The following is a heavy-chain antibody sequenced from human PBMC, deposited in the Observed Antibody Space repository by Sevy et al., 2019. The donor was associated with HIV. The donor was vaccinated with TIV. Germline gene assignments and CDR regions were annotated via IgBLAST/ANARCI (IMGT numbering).Heavy chain of an antibody. CDR2: IYYSGST. J-gene: IGHJ5*02. CDR1: GGSISSSSYY. D-gene: IGHD3-3*01. CDR3: ARYYDFWSGPFDP. V-gene: IGHV4-39*01. Sequence: ASETRSLTCTVSGGSISSSSYYWGWIRQPPGKGLEWIGSIYYSGSTYYNPSLKSRVTISVDTSKNQFSLKLSSVTAADTAVYYCARYYDFWSGPFDPWGQGTLVTVSS.